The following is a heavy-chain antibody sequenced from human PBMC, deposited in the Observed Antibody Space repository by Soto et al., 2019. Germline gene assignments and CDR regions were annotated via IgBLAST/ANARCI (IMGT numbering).Heavy chain of an antibody. CDR1: GGSISSGGYY. Sequence: KPSETLSLTCTVSGGSISSGGYYWSWIRQHPGKGLEWIGYIYYSGSTYYNPSLKSRVTISVDTSKNQFSLTLSSVTAADTAVYYCARGRADRGTFEKEPMGFVDYSGQGTLVTVS. V-gene: IGHV4-31*03. CDR3: ARGRADRGTFEKEPMGFVDY. J-gene: IGHJ4*02. D-gene: IGHD3-10*01. CDR2: IYYSGST.